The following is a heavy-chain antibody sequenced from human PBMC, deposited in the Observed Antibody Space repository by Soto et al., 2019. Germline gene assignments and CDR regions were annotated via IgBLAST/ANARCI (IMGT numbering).Heavy chain of an antibody. CDR2: IYPGDSDT. CDR3: ARRYCSSTSCYKDAFDI. V-gene: IGHV5-51*01. D-gene: IGHD2-2*02. Sequence: GESLKISCKGSGYSFTSYWISWVRRMPGKGLEWMGIIYPGDSDTRYSPSFQGQVTISADKSISTAYLQWSSLKASDTAMYYCARRYCSSTSCYKDAFDIWGQGTMVTVSS. CDR1: GYSFTSYW. J-gene: IGHJ3*02.